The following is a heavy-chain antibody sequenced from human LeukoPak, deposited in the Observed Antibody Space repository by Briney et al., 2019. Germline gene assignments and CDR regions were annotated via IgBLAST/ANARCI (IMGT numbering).Heavy chain of an antibody. CDR1: GYSISSGYY. V-gene: IGHV4-38-2*02. D-gene: IGHD3-22*01. J-gene: IGHJ4*02. CDR2: IYHSGTT. Sequence: PSETLSLTCAVSGYSISSGYYWVWIRQPPGKGLEWIGSIYHSGTTYYNPSLKSRVTISVDTSKNQFSLELSSVTAADTAVYYCARDERRGGYYYDSSGYYFDYWGQGTLVTVSS. CDR3: ARDERRGGYYYDSSGYYFDY.